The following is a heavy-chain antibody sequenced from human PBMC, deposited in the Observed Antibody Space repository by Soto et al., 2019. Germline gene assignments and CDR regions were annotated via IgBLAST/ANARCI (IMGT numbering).Heavy chain of an antibody. J-gene: IGHJ4*02. V-gene: IGHV4-30-2*01. Sequence: PSESLSLTCAVYGGSISSGGYSWSWIRQPPGKGLEWIGYIYHSGSTHYNPSLKSRVTISVDRSKNQFSLKLSSVTAADTAVYYCAGSYYDFWSGYQGPHSWGQGTLVTVSS. CDR2: IYHSGST. D-gene: IGHD3-3*01. CDR1: GGSISSGGYS. CDR3: AGSYYDFWSGYQGPHS.